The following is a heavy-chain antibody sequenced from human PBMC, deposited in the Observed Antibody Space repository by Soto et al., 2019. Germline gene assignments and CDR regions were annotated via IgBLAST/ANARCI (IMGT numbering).Heavy chain of an antibody. CDR3: TRWSVGATIDS. D-gene: IGHD1-26*01. Sequence: GGSLRLSCAASGFTVSSNYMRWVRQASGKGLEWVGRIRSKANSYATAYAASVKGRFTISRDDSKNTAYLQMNSLKTEDTAVYYCTRWSVGATIDSWGQGTLVTVSS. CDR2: IRSKANSYAT. J-gene: IGHJ4*02. CDR1: GFTVSSNY. V-gene: IGHV3-73*01.